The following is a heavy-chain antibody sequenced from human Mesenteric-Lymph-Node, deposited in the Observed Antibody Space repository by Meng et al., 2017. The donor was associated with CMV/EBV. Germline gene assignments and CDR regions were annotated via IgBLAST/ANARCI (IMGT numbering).Heavy chain of an antibody. D-gene: IGHD4-17*01. Sequence: GESLKISCAASGFTFSDYYMSWIRQAPGKGLEWVSYISSSGNTIYYADSVKGRFTISRDNAKNSLYLQMNSLRAEDTAVYYCARYPTTGHYYHMDVWGQGTTVTVSS. CDR3: ARYPTTGHYYHMDV. CDR2: ISSSGNTI. V-gene: IGHV3-11*04. J-gene: IGHJ6*02. CDR1: GFTFSDYY.